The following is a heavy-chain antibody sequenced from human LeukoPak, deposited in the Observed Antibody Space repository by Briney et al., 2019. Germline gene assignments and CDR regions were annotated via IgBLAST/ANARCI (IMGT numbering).Heavy chain of an antibody. J-gene: IGHJ6*02. Sequence: ASVKVSCKASGYTFSSYGISWVRQAPGQGLEWMGWISPYNGNTEYGQKVQGRVTMTTDRPTTTASMELRSLRSDGTAMYYCARVRPPNIVDSVMDYKYYHDMDVWGQGTTVTVSS. D-gene: IGHD5-18*01. CDR2: ISPYNGNT. CDR1: GYTFSSYG. CDR3: ARVRPPNIVDSVMDYKYYHDMDV. V-gene: IGHV1-18*01.